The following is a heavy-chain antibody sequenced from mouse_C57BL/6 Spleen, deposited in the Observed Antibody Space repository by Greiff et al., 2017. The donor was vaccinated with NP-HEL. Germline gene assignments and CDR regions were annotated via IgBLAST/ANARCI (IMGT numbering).Heavy chain of an antibody. D-gene: IGHD1-1*01. J-gene: IGHJ2*01. CDR3: TRILRSYYFDY. CDR1: GYTFTSYW. Sequence: VQLQQSGTVLARPGASVKMSCKTSGYTFTSYWMHWVKQRPGQGLEWIGAIYPGNSDTSYNQKFKGKAKLTAVTAASTAYMELSSLTTEDSAVYYWTRILRSYYFDYWGQGTTLTVSS. V-gene: IGHV1-5*01. CDR2: IYPGNSDT.